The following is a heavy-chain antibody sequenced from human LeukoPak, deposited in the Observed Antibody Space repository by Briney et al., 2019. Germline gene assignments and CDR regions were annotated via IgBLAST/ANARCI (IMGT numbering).Heavy chain of an antibody. CDR1: EYSFSTNW. CDR3: ARGRDILTGYYDYYGMDV. V-gene: IGHV5-51*01. CDR2: IYPGDSDT. Sequence: GESLKISCKAYEYSFSTNWIGWVRQMPGKGLEWMGIIYPGDSDTRYSPSFQGQVTISADKSISTVYLQWSSLKASDTAMYYCARGRDILTGYYDYYGMDVWGQGTTVTVSS. J-gene: IGHJ6*02. D-gene: IGHD3-9*01.